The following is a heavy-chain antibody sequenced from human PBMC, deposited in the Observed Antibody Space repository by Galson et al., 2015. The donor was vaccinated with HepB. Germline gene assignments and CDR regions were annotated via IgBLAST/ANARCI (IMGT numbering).Heavy chain of an antibody. Sequence: QSGAEVKKPGESLKISCQASGHSFSGYWVGWVRQLPGKGLEWIGIIYPGDSDTRYSPSFQGHVTLSADSSMTTAYLQWSSLKASDTAIYYCARHGEDQPLLYDSWGQGTLVTVSS. J-gene: IGHJ5*01. CDR2: IYPGDSDT. V-gene: IGHV5-51*01. CDR1: GHSFSGYW. D-gene: IGHD2-2*01. CDR3: ARHGEDQPLLYDS.